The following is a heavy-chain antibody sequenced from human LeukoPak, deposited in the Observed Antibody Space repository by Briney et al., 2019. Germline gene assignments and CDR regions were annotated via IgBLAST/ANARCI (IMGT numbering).Heavy chain of an antibody. CDR3: ARDLGYYYGSGSQTLYYYYYGMDV. Sequence: ASVTVSCKASGYTFTSYGISWVRQAPGQGLEWMGWISAYNGNTNYAQKLQGRVTMITDTSTSTAYMELRSLRSDDTAVYYCARDLGYYYGSGSQTLYYYYYGMDVWGQGTTVTVSS. J-gene: IGHJ6*02. CDR1: GYTFTSYG. D-gene: IGHD3-10*01. CDR2: ISAYNGNT. V-gene: IGHV1-18*01.